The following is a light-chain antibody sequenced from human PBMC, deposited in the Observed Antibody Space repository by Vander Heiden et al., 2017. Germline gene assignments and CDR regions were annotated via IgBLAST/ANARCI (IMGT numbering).Light chain of an antibody. J-gene: IGLJ1*01. CDR2: EVT. V-gene: IGLV2-23*02. Sequence: ALTQPSSVSGSPGLSLTISCPGTSSDAGNYNLVSWHQPHPGKAPKLLIYEVTKRPSGVSNRFSGSKSDNTASLTVAGLQAEDEADYCCCSYADRRTPFGTGTKVTVL. CDR3: CSYADRRTP. CDR1: SSDAGNYNL.